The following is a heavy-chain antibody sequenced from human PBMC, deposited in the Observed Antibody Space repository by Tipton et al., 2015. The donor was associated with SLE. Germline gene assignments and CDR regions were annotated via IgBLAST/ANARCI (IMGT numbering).Heavy chain of an antibody. V-gene: IGHV4-61*02. Sequence: TLSLTCTVSGASISSGSYFWGWIRQSAGEGLEWLGRIRTSGNTHYNPSLSSRLTISLDTSRNQFSLRLTSVTAADTAVYYCARNPGYWGRGTLVTVPS. CDR1: GASISSGSYF. CDR2: IRTSGNT. CDR3: ARNPGY. D-gene: IGHD1-14*01. J-gene: IGHJ4*02.